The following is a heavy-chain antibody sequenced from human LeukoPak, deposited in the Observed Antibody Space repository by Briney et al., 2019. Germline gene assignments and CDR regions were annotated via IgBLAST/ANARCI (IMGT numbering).Heavy chain of an antibody. Sequence: GGSLRLSCAASGFTFSSYSMNWVRQAPGKGLEWVSSISSSSSYIYYADSVKGRFIISRDNAKNSLYLQMNSLRAEDTALYYCAKDKGASGSNFDYWGQGTLVTVSS. J-gene: IGHJ4*02. CDR2: ISSSSSYI. V-gene: IGHV3-21*04. CDR1: GFTFSSYS. D-gene: IGHD1-26*01. CDR3: AKDKGASGSNFDY.